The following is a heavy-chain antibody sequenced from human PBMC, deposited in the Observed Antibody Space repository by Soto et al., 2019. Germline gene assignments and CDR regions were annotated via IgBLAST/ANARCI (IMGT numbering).Heavy chain of an antibody. CDR1: GGTFSSYA. CDR3: ARGSVRYCSGGSCPTYYYGMEV. D-gene: IGHD2-15*01. V-gene: IGHV1-69*06. J-gene: IGHJ6*02. Sequence: SVKVSCKASGGTFSSYAISWLRQAPGQGLEWMGGIIPIFGTANYAQKFQGRVTITADKSTSTAYMELSSLRSEDTAVYYCARGSVRYCSGGSCPTYYYGMEVWGQGTTVTLSS. CDR2: IIPIFGTA.